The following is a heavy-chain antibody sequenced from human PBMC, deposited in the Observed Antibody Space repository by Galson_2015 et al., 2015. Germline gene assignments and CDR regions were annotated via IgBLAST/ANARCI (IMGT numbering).Heavy chain of an antibody. Sequence: SLRLCCAASGFTFKTYGMHWVRQAPGKGLEWVAVISNDGGIQDYADSVKGRLTISRDNSRNTVNLQMNSLRTEDTAVYYCAKGGTHYFYYYIDVWGKGTTVTVSS. CDR1: GFTFKTYG. CDR2: ISNDGGIQ. J-gene: IGHJ6*03. V-gene: IGHV3-30*18. D-gene: IGHD1-7*01. CDR3: AKGGTHYFYYYIDV.